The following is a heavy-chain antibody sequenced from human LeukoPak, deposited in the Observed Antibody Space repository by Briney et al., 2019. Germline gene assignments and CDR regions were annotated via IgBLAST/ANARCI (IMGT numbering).Heavy chain of an antibody. J-gene: IGHJ4*02. CDR3: ARAIRYQLLSDY. Sequence: GASANVSCKPSGLTFTSSAMQWVPQAPGQRREWIGLIVVGSGNTNSASNFQQRVTTTRDMSTRTAYMLLSGLTSEDTAVYYCARAIRYQLLSDYWGQGTLVTVSS. V-gene: IGHV1-58*02. CDR1: GLTFTSSA. D-gene: IGHD2-2*01. CDR2: IVVGSGNT.